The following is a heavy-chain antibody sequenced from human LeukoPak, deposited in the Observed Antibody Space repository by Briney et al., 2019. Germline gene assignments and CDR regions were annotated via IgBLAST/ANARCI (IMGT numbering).Heavy chain of an antibody. CDR3: AGFSRFHLVGGECMDV. J-gene: IGHJ6*02. CDR2: MNPNSGNT. D-gene: IGHD3-16*01. CDR1: VYTFTSYD. V-gene: IGHV1-8*01. Sequence: SSVKVSCKASVYTFTSYDINWVRQATGQGLEWMGWMNPNSGNTGYAHKFQGRVTMTSNTSIRKTYMELSSLRSEDTAVYYFAGFSRFHLVGGECMDVWGQGTTVTVSS.